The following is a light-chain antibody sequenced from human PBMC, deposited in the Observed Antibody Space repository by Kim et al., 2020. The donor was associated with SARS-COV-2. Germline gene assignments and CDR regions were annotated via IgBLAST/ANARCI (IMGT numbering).Light chain of an antibody. V-gene: IGKV3-20*01. J-gene: IGKJ1*01. CDR2: GAS. CDR3: QQYVTAPLT. CDR1: QSVISTS. Sequence: SPGERATLSCRASQSVISTSLAWYQQKPGQAPRLLISGASNRATGIPDRFSGTGSGTDFTLTIDRLEPEDFAVYYCQQYVTAPLTFGQGTKVDIK.